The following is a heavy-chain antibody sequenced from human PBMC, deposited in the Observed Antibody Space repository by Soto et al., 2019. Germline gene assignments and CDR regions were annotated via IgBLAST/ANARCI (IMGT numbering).Heavy chain of an antibody. D-gene: IGHD3-9*01. CDR2: IYYTGST. J-gene: IGHJ6*02. Sequence: LSLTCTVSGGSITSSGYFWGWIRQPPGKGLEWIGNIYYTGSTYYNPSLESRVTISVDTSKNQFSLRLSSVTAADTAVYYCVSPKRRATGNSLFGNMDVWGQGTTVTVSS. CDR3: VSPKRRATGNSLFGNMDV. V-gene: IGHV4-39*01. CDR1: GGSITSSGYF.